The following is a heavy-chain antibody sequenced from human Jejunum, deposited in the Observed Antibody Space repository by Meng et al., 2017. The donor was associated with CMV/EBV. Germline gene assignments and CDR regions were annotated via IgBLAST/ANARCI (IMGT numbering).Heavy chain of an antibody. CDR3: LNRWDN. CDR2: IKSKTDGGTI. CDR1: GFTFSSDY. V-gene: IGHV3-15*01. D-gene: IGHD1-26*01. Sequence: SLRLSCAASGFTFSSDYMTWVRQAPGKGLEWVGRIKSKTDGGTIDYAAPVRGRFTIPRDDSKNTLYLQMNSLKTDDTAVYYCLNRWDNWGQGTLVTVSS. J-gene: IGHJ1*01.